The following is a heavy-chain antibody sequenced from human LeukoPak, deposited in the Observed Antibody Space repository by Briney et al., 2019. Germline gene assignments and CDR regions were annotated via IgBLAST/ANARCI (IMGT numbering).Heavy chain of an antibody. Sequence: GGSLRLSCAASGFTFSGYAMSWVRQAPGKGLEWVSAISGSGGSTYYADSVKGRFTISRDNSKNTLYLQMNSLRAEDTAVYYCAKATTPSSGWYWGQGTLVTVSS. V-gene: IGHV3-23*01. J-gene: IGHJ4*02. D-gene: IGHD6-19*01. CDR1: GFTFSGYA. CDR3: AKATTPSSGWY. CDR2: ISGSGGST.